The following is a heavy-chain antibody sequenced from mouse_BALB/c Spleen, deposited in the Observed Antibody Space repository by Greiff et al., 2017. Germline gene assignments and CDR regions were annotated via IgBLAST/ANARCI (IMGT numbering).Heavy chain of an antibody. Sequence: VMLVESGGGLVKPGGSLKLSCAASGFTFSDYYMYWVRQTPEKRLEWVATISDGGSYTYYPDSVKGRFTISRDNAKNNLYLQMSSLKSEDTAMYYCARDGNWFAYWGQGTLVTVSA. V-gene: IGHV5-4*02. CDR3: ARDGNWFAY. CDR1: GFTFSDYY. CDR2: ISDGGSYT. D-gene: IGHD2-1*01. J-gene: IGHJ3*01.